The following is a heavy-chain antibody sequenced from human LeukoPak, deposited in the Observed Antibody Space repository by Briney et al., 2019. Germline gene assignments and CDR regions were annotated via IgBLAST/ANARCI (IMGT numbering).Heavy chain of an antibody. V-gene: IGHV3-30*06. CDR1: GFTFSNYA. D-gene: IGHD6-25*01. Sequence: GGSLGLSCAASGFTFSNYAMHWVRRAPGKGLDWVAVISFDGRNQYYADSVKGRFTISRDDPQRTLYLQMNNLQGEDTAVYYCAREQGRGPHYYFDFWGQGTLVTVSS. CDR3: AREQGRGPHYYFDF. CDR2: ISFDGRNQ. J-gene: IGHJ4*02.